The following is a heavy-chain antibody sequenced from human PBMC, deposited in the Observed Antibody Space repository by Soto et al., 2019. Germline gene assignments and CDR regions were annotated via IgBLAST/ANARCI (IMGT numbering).Heavy chain of an antibody. Sequence: EVQLVESGGGLVQSGGSLRLACAASGINFRNYWMHWVRQAPGKGLVWVSRISDYGRINYADSVKGRFTISRDDAKSELYLHMNNLRAEDTAVYYCARGGVEPFDYWGQGALVTVSS. J-gene: IGHJ4*02. D-gene: IGHD3-3*01. V-gene: IGHV3-74*01. CDR2: ISDYGRI. CDR3: ARGGVEPFDY. CDR1: GINFRNYW.